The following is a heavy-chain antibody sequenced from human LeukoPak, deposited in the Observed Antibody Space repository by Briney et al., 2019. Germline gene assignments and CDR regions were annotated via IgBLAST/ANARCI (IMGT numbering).Heavy chain of an antibody. CDR2: ISSSGSTI. V-gene: IGHV3-11*01. J-gene: IGHJ6*02. CDR3: ARGEGRYSLYGMDV. Sequence: EGSLRLSCAASGFTFSDYYMSWIRQAPGTGLEWVSYISSSGSTICYADSVKGRFTISRDNAKNSLYLQMNSLRAEDTAVYYCARGEGRYSLYGMDVWGQGTTVTVSS. CDR1: GFTFSDYY. D-gene: IGHD5-18*01.